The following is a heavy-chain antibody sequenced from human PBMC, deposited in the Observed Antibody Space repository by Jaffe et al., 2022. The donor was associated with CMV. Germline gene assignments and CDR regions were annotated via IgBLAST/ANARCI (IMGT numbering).Heavy chain of an antibody. V-gene: IGHV4-39*01. CDR3: ATHPERWLQSRFDF. CDR1: GISIRSSSYY. Sequence: QLQLEESGPGLVEPSETLSLTCTVAGISIRSSSYYWGWIRQPPGKGLEWIGSIYNSGSTYYNPSLKSRVTISVDTSKNQFSLQLNSVAAADTAVYYCATHPERWLQSRFDFWGQGTLVTVSS. J-gene: IGHJ4*02. CDR2: IYNSGST. D-gene: IGHD5-12*01.